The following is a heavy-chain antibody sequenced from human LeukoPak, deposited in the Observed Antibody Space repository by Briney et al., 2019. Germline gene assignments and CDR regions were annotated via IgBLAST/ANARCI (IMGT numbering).Heavy chain of an antibody. V-gene: IGHV4-4*09. CDR3: ARRVGGHYYFMDV. D-gene: IGHD3-16*01. Sequence: SKTLSLTCSVSGGSLSNFYWNWIRQPPGKGLEWIGYIYSIGSTNYSPSLTGRVEISVDTSKNQFSLKLTSVTAADTAVYYCARRVGGHYYFMDVWGKGTTVTVSS. CDR2: IYSIGST. CDR1: GGSLSNFY. J-gene: IGHJ6*03.